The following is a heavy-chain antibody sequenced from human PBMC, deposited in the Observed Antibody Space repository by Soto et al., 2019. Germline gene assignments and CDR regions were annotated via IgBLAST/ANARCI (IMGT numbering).Heavy chain of an antibody. D-gene: IGHD2-2*01. CDR3: AKNQPSWATRAAFDY. Sequence: GGSLRLSCAASGFTFRSYAMSWVRQAPGKGLERVSAISGSGGSTYYADSVKGRFTISRDNSKNTLHLQMNSLRTEDTAVYYCAKNQPSWATRAAFDYWGQGTLVTVSS. V-gene: IGHV3-23*01. CDR2: ISGSGGST. J-gene: IGHJ4*02. CDR1: GFTFRSYA.